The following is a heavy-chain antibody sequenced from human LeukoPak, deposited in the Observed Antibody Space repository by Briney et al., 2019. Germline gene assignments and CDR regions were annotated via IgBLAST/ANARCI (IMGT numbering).Heavy chain of an antibody. CDR2: INQDGSEK. Sequence: PGGSLRLSCEVSGFAFSTNWMTWVRQAPGQGLEWVANINQDGSEKYYVDSVKGRFTISRDNAKNSLFLHMDSLRAEDTAMYYCARDASGSYYDYWGQGSLVSVSS. J-gene: IGHJ4*02. CDR1: GFAFSTNW. D-gene: IGHD1-26*01. CDR3: ARDASGSYYDY. V-gene: IGHV3-7*01.